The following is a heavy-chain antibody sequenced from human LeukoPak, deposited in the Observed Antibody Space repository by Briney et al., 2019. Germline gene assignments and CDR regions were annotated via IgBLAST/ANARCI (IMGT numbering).Heavy chain of an antibody. J-gene: IGHJ4*02. V-gene: IGHV3-48*04. CDR2: ISSSSSTI. CDR1: GFTFSSYS. D-gene: IGHD6-13*01. Sequence: PGGSLRLSCAASGFTFSSYSMNWVRQAPGKGLELVSYISSSSSTIYYADSVKGRFTISRDNAKNSLYLQMNSLRAEDTAVYYCARVPRKVAAAGTSFFDYWGQGTLVTVSS. CDR3: ARVPRKVAAAGTSFFDY.